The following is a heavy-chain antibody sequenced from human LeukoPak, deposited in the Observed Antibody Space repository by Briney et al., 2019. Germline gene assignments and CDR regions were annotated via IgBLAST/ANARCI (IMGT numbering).Heavy chain of an antibody. V-gene: IGHV4-59*08. J-gene: IGHJ4*02. CDR1: GGSISSYY. Sequence: SETLSLTCTVSGGSISSYYWSWIRQPPGNGLEWIGYIYYSGSTNYNPSLKSRVTISVDTSKNQFSLKLSSVTAADTAVYYCARHGTMVRGVINWDYWGQGTLVTVSS. D-gene: IGHD3-10*01. CDR2: IYYSGST. CDR3: ARHGTMVRGVINWDY.